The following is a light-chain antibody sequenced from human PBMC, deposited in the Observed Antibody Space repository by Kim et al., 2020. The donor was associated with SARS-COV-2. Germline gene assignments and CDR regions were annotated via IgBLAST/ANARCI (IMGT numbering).Light chain of an antibody. Sequence: EVVMTQSPATLSVSPGERATLSCKASQSISSNLAWYQQKPGQAPRLLIYAASTRATGVPARFSGSGSGTDFTLTISSLQSEDFAVYYCQQYDDRRTFGQGTKLEI. J-gene: IGKJ1*01. CDR1: QSISSN. CDR2: AAS. CDR3: QQYDDRRT. V-gene: IGKV3-15*01.